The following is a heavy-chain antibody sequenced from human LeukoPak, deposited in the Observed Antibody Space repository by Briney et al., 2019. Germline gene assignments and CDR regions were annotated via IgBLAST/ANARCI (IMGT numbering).Heavy chain of an antibody. CDR3: AKDPRITIFGVVPFDY. Sequence: PGGSLRLSCAASGFTFSDYYMSWIRQAPGKGLEWVSYISSSGSTIYYADSVKGRFTISRDNSKSTLYLQMNSLRAEDTAVYYCAKDPRITIFGVVPFDYWGQGTLVTVSS. CDR1: GFTFSDYY. J-gene: IGHJ4*02. D-gene: IGHD3-3*01. CDR2: ISSSGSTI. V-gene: IGHV3-11*01.